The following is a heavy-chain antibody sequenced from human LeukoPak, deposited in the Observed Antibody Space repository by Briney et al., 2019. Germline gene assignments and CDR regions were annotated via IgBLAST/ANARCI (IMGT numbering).Heavy chain of an antibody. Sequence: SETLSLTCTVSGASISSDDYYWGWIRQPPGKGLEWIGNIHYSGSTYYNPSLETRVTRSADTSNNQVSLRLSSVTAADTAVYFCARSYCTGSTCPRRWFHPWGQGTLVTVSS. J-gene: IGHJ5*02. D-gene: IGHD2-15*01. CDR3: ARSYCTGSTCPRRWFHP. V-gene: IGHV4-39*01. CDR2: IHYSGST. CDR1: GASISSDDYY.